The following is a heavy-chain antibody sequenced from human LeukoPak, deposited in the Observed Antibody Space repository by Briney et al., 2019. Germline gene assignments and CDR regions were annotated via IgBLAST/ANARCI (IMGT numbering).Heavy chain of an antibody. D-gene: IGHD5-18*01. V-gene: IGHV4-59*01. CDR3: AKHGGYSYGYGFDY. CDR2: IYYSGST. J-gene: IGHJ4*02. Sequence: SETLSLTCTVSGGSISSYYWSWIRQPPGKGLEWIGYIYYSGSTNYNPSLKSRVTISVDTSKNQFSLKLSSVTAADTAVYYRAKHGGYSYGYGFDYWGQGTLVTVSS. CDR1: GGSISSYY.